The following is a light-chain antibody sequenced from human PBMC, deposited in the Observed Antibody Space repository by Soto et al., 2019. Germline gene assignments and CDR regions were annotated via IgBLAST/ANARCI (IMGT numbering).Light chain of an antibody. CDR3: QQYDNWPQT. Sequence: IVLAQSPGTLSFSPGERTTLSCRASQSVSSNYLAWYQQKPGQAPRLLIYGASTRATGIPARFSGRGSGTEFTLTISSLQSVDFAVYYCQQYDNWPQTFGQGTKVDIK. J-gene: IGKJ1*01. V-gene: IGKV3-15*01. CDR2: GAS. CDR1: QSVSSN.